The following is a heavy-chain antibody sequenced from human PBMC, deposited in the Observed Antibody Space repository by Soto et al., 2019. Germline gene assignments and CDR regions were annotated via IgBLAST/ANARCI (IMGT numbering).Heavy chain of an antibody. V-gene: IGHV3-30*18. D-gene: IGHD3-10*01. CDR3: AKGEYYYGSGSPYSGMDV. J-gene: IGHJ6*02. Sequence: GVSLRLSCAASGFTFSNYGMHWVRQAPGKGLEWVAVISYDGSNKYYADSVKGRFTISRDSSKNTLFLEMNSLRAEDTAVYYCAKGEYYYGSGSPYSGMDVWGQGTTVTVSS. CDR1: GFTFSNYG. CDR2: ISYDGSNK.